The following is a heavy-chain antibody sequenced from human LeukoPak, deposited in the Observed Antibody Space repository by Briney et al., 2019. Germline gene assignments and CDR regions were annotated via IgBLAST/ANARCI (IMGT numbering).Heavy chain of an antibody. CDR1: GGSISSNSYY. V-gene: IGHV4-39*01. J-gene: IGHJ4*02. D-gene: IGHD3-10*01. CDR2: IYYSGST. CDR3: ARTRYYYNSRSYGAPYYFDY. Sequence: SETLSLTCAVSGGSISSNSYYWGWIRQPPGKGLEWIGSIYYSGSTYYNPSLKSRVTISVDTSKNQFSLKLSSVTAADAAVYYCARTRYYYNSRSYGAPYYFDYWGQGTLVTVSS.